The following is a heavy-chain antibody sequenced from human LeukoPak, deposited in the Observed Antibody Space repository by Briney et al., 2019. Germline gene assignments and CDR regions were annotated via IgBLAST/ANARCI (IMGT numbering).Heavy chain of an antibody. Sequence: GGSLRLSCAASGFTVSSSYMSWVRQAPGKGLEWVSVIYAGGNTYYADSVKGRFAISRHNPENMLYLQMNSLRPEDTAVYYCARDWWRGNNQLQRGWFDPWGQGTLVTVSS. CDR3: ARDWWRGNNQLQRGWFDP. J-gene: IGHJ5*02. D-gene: IGHD2-2*01. CDR2: IYAGGNT. CDR1: GFTVSSSY. V-gene: IGHV3-53*04.